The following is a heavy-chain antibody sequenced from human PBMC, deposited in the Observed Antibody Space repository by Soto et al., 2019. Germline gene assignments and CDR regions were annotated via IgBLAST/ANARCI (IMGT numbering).Heavy chain of an antibody. J-gene: IGHJ6*02. CDR3: ARGPRMRYYDYVWGSYPKYYGMDV. D-gene: IGHD3-16*02. CDR2: IWYDGSNK. V-gene: IGHV3-33*01. Sequence: GGSLRLSCAASGFTFSSYGMHWVRQAPGKGLEWVAVIWYDGSNKYYADSVKGRFTISRDNSKNTLYLQMNSLRAEDTAVYYCARGPRMRYYDYVWGSYPKYYGMDVWGQGTTVTVSS. CDR1: GFTFSSYG.